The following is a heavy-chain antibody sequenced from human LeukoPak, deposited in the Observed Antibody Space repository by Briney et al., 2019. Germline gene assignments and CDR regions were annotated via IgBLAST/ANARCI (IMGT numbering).Heavy chain of an antibody. CDR3: ARHSSRGYYYYMDV. J-gene: IGHJ6*03. Sequence: PSETLSLTCTVSGGSISGYYWSWIRQPPGKGLEWVGYISYSGSTNYNPSLKSRVTISVDTSKNQFSLKLSSVTAADTAMYYCARHSSRGYYYYMDVWGKGTTVTVSS. D-gene: IGHD3-10*01. CDR2: ISYSGST. CDR1: GGSISGYY. V-gene: IGHV4-59*01.